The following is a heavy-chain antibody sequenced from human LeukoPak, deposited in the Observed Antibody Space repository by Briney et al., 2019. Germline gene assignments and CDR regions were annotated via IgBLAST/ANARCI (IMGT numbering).Heavy chain of an antibody. J-gene: IGHJ4*02. Sequence: GGSLRLSCAASGLTFSSYSMTWVRQAPGKGLEWVSSISSGGNYIYYADSLKGRFTISRDNAKNSLYLQMNSLRAEDTAVYYCARGYSGTWATGYWGQGTLVTVSS. V-gene: IGHV3-21*01. CDR1: GLTFSSYS. CDR3: ARGYSGTWATGY. D-gene: IGHD6-13*01. CDR2: ISSGGNYI.